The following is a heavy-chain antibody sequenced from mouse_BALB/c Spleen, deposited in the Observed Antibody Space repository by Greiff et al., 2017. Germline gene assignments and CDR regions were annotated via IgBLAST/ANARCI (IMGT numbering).Heavy chain of an antibody. CDR2: INPSTGYT. CDR1: GYTFTSYW. J-gene: IGHJ2*01. Sequence: VHLVESGAELAKPGASVKMSCKASGYTFTSYWMHWVKQRPGQGLEWIGYINPSTGYTEYNQKFKDKATLTADKSSSTAYMQLSSLTSEDSAVYYCAREDYRDYWGQGTTLTVSS. CDR3: AREDYRDY. V-gene: IGHV1-7*01.